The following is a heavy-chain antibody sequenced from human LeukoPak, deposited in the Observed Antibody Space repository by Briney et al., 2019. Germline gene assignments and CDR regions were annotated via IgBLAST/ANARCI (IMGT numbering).Heavy chain of an antibody. CDR2: IYSGGST. J-gene: IGHJ4*02. CDR1: GFTVSSNY. Sequence: PGGSLRLSCAASGFTVSSNYMSWVRQAPGKGLEWVSVIYSGGSTYYAGSVKGRFTTSRDNSKNTLYFQMNSLRAEDTAVYYCARLYYYGSGSYYKDYWGQGTLVTVSS. CDR3: ARLYYYGSGSYYKDY. V-gene: IGHV3-66*01. D-gene: IGHD3-10*01.